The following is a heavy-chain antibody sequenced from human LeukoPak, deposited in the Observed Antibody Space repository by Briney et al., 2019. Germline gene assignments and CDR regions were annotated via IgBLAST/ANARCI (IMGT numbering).Heavy chain of an antibody. D-gene: IGHD4-23*01. Sequence: IPSETLSLTCTVSGGYIITSGHYWGWIRQPPGKGLEWIGSTYYTGVTSTNPFFRSRMSISVDTSKNQFSLNLTSVTAADAAVYYCARERSSSGGHSWFDPWGQGTLVTVSS. J-gene: IGHJ5*02. CDR3: ARERSSSGGHSWFDP. V-gene: IGHV4-39*07. CDR2: TYYTGVT. CDR1: GGYIITSGHY.